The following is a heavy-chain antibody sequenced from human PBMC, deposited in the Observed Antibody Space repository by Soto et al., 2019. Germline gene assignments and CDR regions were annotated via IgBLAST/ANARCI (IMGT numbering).Heavy chain of an antibody. CDR3: ARDPSIEARPFDY. CDR1: GFTFSSSR. CDR2: ISSSSSYI. V-gene: IGHV3-21*01. Sequence: GGALRLSSAASGFTFSSSRMNGVRQAPGKGLEWVSSISSSSSYIYYADSVKGRFTISRDNAKNSLYLQMNSLRAEDTAVFHCARDPSIEARPFDYWGQGTLVTVSS. D-gene: IGHD6-6*01. J-gene: IGHJ4*02.